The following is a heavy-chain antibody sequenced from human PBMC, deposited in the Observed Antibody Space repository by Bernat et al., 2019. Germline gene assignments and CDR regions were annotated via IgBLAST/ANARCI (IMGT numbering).Heavy chain of an antibody. CDR3: ARSPATGTVDC. J-gene: IGHJ4*02. CDR2: INQDGSDK. Sequence: EVQLVESRGDLVQPGGSLRLSCAASGFTFNNYWMSWVRQAPGKGLEWVANINQDGSDKYYVDSVRGRFTISRDNAKNSLFLQMNSLRAEDTAVYYCARSPATGTVDCWGQGTLVTVSS. D-gene: IGHD1-1*01. CDR1: GFTFNNYW. V-gene: IGHV3-7*03.